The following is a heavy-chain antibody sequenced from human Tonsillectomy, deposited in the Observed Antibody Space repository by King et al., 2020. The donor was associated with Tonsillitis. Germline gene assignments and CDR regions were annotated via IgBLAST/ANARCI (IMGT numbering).Heavy chain of an antibody. D-gene: IGHD6-19*01. CDR1: GYSFTIYW. Sequence: VQLVQSGAXVKKPGESLKISCKGSGYSFTIYWIAWVRQMPGKGLEWMGMIYPGDSDTRDSPSFKGQVSILADKSLCTTYLQWNSLKASDTAIYYCASHWAPYSSGWQSWFDPWGQGTLVTVSS. CDR2: IYPGDSDT. V-gene: IGHV5-51*01. J-gene: IGHJ5*02. CDR3: ASHWAPYSSGWQSWFDP.